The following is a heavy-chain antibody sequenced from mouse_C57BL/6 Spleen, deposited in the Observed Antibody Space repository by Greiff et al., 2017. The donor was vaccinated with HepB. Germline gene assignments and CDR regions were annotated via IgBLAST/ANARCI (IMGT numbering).Heavy chain of an antibody. CDR2: ISYDGIN. D-gene: IGHD2-12*01. CDR3: ARDYDPTFYAMDY. V-gene: IGHV3-6*01. CDR1: GYSITSGYY. J-gene: IGHJ4*01. Sequence: VQLKESGPGLVKPSQSLSLTCSVTGYSITSGYYWNWIRQFPGNNLEWMGYISYDGINNYNPSLKNRISITRDTSKNQFFLKFNSVTTEDTATYYCARDYDPTFYAMDYWGQGTSVTVSS.